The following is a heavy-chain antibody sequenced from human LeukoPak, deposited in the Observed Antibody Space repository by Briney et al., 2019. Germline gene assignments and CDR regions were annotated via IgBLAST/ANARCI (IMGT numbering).Heavy chain of an antibody. J-gene: IGHJ5*02. D-gene: IGHD6-13*01. CDR1: GGSISSYY. CDR3: ARGGIAAAGTNWFDP. Sequence: PSETLSLTCTVSGGSISSYYWSWIRQPPAKGLEWIGYIYYSGSTNYNPSLKSRVTISVDTSKHQFSLKLSSVTAADTAVYYCARGGIAAAGTNWFDPWGQGTLVTVSS. V-gene: IGHV4-59*01. CDR2: IYYSGST.